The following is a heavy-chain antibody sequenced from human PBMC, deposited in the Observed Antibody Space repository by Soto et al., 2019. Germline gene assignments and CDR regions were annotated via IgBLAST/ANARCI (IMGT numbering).Heavy chain of an antibody. CDR1: EFIFSSYA. CDR2: ISGSGGST. CDR3: AKASGIALAGATALDY. J-gene: IGHJ4*02. V-gene: IGHV3-23*01. D-gene: IGHD6-19*01. Sequence: GGSLRLSCAASEFIFSSYAMGWVRQAPGKGLEWVSGISGSGGSTYYADSVKGRFTISRDNSKNTMFLQMNSLKVEDTAVYYCAKASGIALAGATALDYWGQGTLVTVSS.